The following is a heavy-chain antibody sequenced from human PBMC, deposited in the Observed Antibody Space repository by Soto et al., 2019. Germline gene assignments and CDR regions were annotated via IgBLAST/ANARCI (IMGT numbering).Heavy chain of an antibody. D-gene: IGHD3-22*01. CDR3: ARERVYDSSGWFFDY. V-gene: IGHV3-30*03. J-gene: IGHJ4*02. Sequence: QVQLVESGGGVVQPGRSLRLSCAASGFTFSSYGMHWVRQAPCKGLEWVAVISYDGSNKYYADSVKGRFTISRDNSKNTLYLQMNSLRAEATAVYYCARERVYDSSGWFFDYWGQGTLVTVSS. CDR2: ISYDGSNK. CDR1: GFTFSSYG.